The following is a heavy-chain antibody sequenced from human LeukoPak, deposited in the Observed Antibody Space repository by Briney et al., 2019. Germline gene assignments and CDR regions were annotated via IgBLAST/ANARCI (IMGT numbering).Heavy chain of an antibody. CDR2: IWYDGYNK. D-gene: IGHD3/OR15-3a*01. Sequence: GGSLRLSCTASGFTFSDYGMHWVRQAPGKGLEWVAIIWYDGYNKYYADSVRGRFTISRDNSKNTVYVQMNNLRAEDTAVYYCARDRDRADFYFDYWGQGTLVTVCS. J-gene: IGHJ4*02. CDR3: ARDRDRADFYFDY. V-gene: IGHV3-33*01. CDR1: GFTFSDYG.